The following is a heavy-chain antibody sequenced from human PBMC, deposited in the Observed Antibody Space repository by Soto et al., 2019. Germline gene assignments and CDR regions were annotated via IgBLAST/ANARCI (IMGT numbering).Heavy chain of an antibody. V-gene: IGHV1-58*02. Sequence: ASVKVSCKASGFTFTSPAMQWVRQARGQRLEWIGWIVVGSGNTNYAQKFQERVTITRDMSTSTAYMELSSLRSEDTAVYYCAAGLIAIPDYWGQGTLVTVSS. J-gene: IGHJ4*02. CDR1: GFTFTSPA. D-gene: IGHD2-21*01. CDR2: IVVGSGNT. CDR3: AAGLIAIPDY.